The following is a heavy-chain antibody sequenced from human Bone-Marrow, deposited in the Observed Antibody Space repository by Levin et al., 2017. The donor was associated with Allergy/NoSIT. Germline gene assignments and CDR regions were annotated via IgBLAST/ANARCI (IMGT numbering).Heavy chain of an antibody. V-gene: IGHV5-51*01. CDR1: GYSFTTYW. CDR2: IYPDDSDT. D-gene: IGHD1-26*01. J-gene: IGHJ6*02. CDR3: ARHGDEGASLNPYFYYGLDV. Sequence: GESLKISCQASGYSFTTYWIGWVRQMPGKGLEWMGIIYPDDSDTRYSPSLQGQVTISADKSIRTAFLQWNTLRASDTAIYYCARHGDEGASLNPYFYYGLDVWGQGTTVTVSS.